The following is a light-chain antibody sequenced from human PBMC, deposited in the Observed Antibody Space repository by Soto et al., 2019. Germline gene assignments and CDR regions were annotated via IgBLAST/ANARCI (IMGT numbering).Light chain of an antibody. V-gene: IGLV2-14*01. CDR3: SSYTSSSTPYVV. Sequence: QSALTQPASVSGSPGQSITISCTGTSSDVGGYNYVSWYQHHPGKAPKLIIYEVSIRPSGVSNRFSGSKSGNTASLTISGLQAEDEADYYCSSYTSSSTPYVVFGGGTKGTVL. CDR2: EVS. J-gene: IGLJ2*01. CDR1: SSDVGGYNY.